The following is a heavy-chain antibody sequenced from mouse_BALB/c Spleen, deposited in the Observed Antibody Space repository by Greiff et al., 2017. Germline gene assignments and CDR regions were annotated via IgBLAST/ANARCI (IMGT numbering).Heavy chain of an antibody. CDR1: GFTFSNYW. V-gene: IGHV6-6*02. J-gene: IGHJ1*01. D-gene: IGHD2-3*01. CDR3: TRHDGYFWYFDV. Sequence: EVMLVESGGGLVQPGGSMKLSCVASGFTFSNYWMNWVRQSPRKGLEWVAVIRLKSNNYATHYAESVKGRFTISRDDSKSSVYLQMNNLRAEDTGIYDCTRHDGYFWYFDVWGAGTTVTVSS. CDR2: IRLKSNNYAT.